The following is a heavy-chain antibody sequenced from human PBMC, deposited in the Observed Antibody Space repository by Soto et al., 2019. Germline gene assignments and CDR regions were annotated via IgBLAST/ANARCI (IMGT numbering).Heavy chain of an antibody. J-gene: IGHJ6*02. CDR2: IDPSDSYT. D-gene: IGHD3-22*01. V-gene: IGHV5-10-1*01. Sequence: GESLKISCKGSGYSFTSYWISWVRQMPGKGLEWMGRIDPSDSYTNYSPSFQGHVTISADKSISTAYLQWSSLKASDTAMYYCVRLTYDSSGYSQYMDVWGQGTTVTVSS. CDR1: GYSFTSYW. CDR3: VRLTYDSSGYSQYMDV.